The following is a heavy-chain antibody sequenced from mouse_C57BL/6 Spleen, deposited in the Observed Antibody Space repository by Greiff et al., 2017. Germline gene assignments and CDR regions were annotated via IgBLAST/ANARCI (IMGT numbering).Heavy chain of an antibody. V-gene: IGHV1-82*01. J-gene: IGHJ4*01. D-gene: IGHD2-4*01. CDR2: IYPGDGDT. CDR3: ARHHYDYGDAMDY. Sequence: VKLQQSGPELVKPGASVKISCKASGYAFSSSWMNWVKQRPGKGLEWIGRIYPGDGDTNYNGKFKGKATLTADKSSSTAYMQLSSLTSEDSAVYFCARHHYDYGDAMDYWGQGTSVTVSS. CDR1: GYAFSSSW.